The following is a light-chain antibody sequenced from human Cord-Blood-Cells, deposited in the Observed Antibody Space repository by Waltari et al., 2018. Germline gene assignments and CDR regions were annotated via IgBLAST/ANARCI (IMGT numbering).Light chain of an antibody. V-gene: IGKV3-20*01. CDR2: GAS. J-gene: IGKJ1*01. CDR1: QSVSSSY. Sequence: EIVLTQSPGTLSLSPGEIATLSCRASQSVSSSYLVWYEQKPGQAPRLLIYGASSRATGIPDRFSGSGSGTDFTLTISRLEPEDFAVYYCQQYGSSPPWTFGPGPKVEI. CDR3: QQYGSSPPWT.